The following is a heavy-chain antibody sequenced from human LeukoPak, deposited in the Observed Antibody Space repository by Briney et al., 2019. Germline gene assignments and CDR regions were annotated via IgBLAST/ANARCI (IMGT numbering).Heavy chain of an antibody. Sequence: PSETLSLTCTVSGGSIRSGSYFWTWIRQPAGKALEWIGRVDSSGTTNYNPSLKSRVTISVDTSKNQFSLKLSSVTAADTAVYYCARGDWQYNNNWSNWFDPWGQGTRVTVSS. CDR2: VDSSGTT. J-gene: IGHJ5*02. CDR3: ARGDWQYNNNWSNWFDP. CDR1: GGSIRSGSYF. V-gene: IGHV4-61*02. D-gene: IGHD1-1*01.